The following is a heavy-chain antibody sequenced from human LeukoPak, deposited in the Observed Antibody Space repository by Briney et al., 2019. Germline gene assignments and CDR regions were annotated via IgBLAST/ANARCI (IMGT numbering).Heavy chain of an antibody. CDR3: AKGGGVIVLMVYAIGDNWFDP. CDR1: GFTFSSYE. J-gene: IGHJ5*02. CDR2: ISSSGSTI. V-gene: IGHV3-48*03. D-gene: IGHD2-8*01. Sequence: GGSLRLSCAASGFTFSSYEMNWVRQAPGKGLEWISDISSSGSTINYADSVKGRFTISRDNSKNTLYLQMNSLRAEDTAVYYCAKGGGVIVLMVYAIGDNWFDPWGQGTLVTVSS.